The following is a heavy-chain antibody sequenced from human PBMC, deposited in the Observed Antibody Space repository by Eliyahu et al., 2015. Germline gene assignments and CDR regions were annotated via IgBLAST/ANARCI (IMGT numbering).Heavy chain of an antibody. CDR1: GDSISSSYYY. V-gene: IGHV4-39*01. CDR2: IYYGGST. CDR3: ARHRRLWLNAIDY. J-gene: IGHJ4*02. Sequence: QLQLQESGPGLVKPSETLSLTCTVSGDSISSSYYYWGWIRQPPGKGLEWIGSIYYGGSTYYNPSLKSRVTISVDTSKNQFSLKLSSVTAADTAVYYCARHRRLWLNAIDYWGQGTLVTVSS. D-gene: IGHD5-18*01.